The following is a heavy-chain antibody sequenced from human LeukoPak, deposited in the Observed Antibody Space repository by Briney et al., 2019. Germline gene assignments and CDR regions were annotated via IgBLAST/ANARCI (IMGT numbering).Heavy chain of an antibody. V-gene: IGHV4-59*08. CDR1: GGSISNYY. D-gene: IGHD3-16*01. CDR2: INYSGST. J-gene: IGHJ4*02. CDR3: ARLGTHYDYVWGTGYYFDY. Sequence: SETLSLTCTVSGGSISNYYWSWIRQPPGKGLEWIGYINYSGSTKYNPSVKSRVTISIDMSKRQFSLKLSSVTAADTAVYYCARLGTHYDYVWGTGYYFDYWGQGTLVTVSS.